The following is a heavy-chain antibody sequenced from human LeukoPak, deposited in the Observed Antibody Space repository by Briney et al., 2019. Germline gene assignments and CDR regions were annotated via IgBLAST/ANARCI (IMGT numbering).Heavy chain of an antibody. V-gene: IGHV3-21*01. CDR3: ARPSTQGRVAGAFDI. D-gene: IGHD6-19*01. CDR2: ISSSSSCI. CDR1: GFTFSSYS. Sequence: GGSLRLSCAASGFTFSSYSMNWVRQAPGKELEWVSSISSSSSCIYYADSVKGRFTISRDNAKNSLYLQMNSLRAEDTAVYYCARPSTQGRVAGAFDIWGQGTMVTVSS. J-gene: IGHJ3*02.